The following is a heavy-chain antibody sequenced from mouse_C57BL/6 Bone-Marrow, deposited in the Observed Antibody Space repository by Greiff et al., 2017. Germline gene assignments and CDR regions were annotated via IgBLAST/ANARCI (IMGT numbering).Heavy chain of an antibody. V-gene: IGHV5-9-1*02. CDR1: GFTFSSYA. CDR3: TNYGNYDAMDY. D-gene: IGHD2-1*01. CDR2: ISSGGDYI. Sequence: EVQVVESGEGLVKPGGSLKLSCAASGFTFSSYAMSWVRHTPEKRLEWVAYISSGGDYIYYADTVKGRFTISRDNARNTLYLQMSSLKSEDTAMYYCTNYGNYDAMDYWGQGTSVTVSS. J-gene: IGHJ4*01.